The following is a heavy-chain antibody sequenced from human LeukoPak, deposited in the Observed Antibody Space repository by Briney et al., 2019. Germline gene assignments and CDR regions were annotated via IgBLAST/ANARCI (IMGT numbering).Heavy chain of an antibody. D-gene: IGHD3-22*01. CDR2: ISYGGST. Sequence: SETLSLTCTVSGDSISSSSYYWGWIRHPPGKGLEWIGTISYGGSTYYNPSLKSRLTISVDTSKNQFSLKLNSVTAADTAVYYCARHLHYYDSSGYVTPSSFYYWGQGTLVTVSS. J-gene: IGHJ4*02. CDR3: ARHLHYYDSSGYVTPSSFYY. V-gene: IGHV4-39*01. CDR1: GDSISSSSYY.